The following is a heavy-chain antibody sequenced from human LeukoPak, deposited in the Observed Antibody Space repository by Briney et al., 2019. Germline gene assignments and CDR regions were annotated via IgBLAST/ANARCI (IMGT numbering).Heavy chain of an antibody. CDR2: VNHRGTT. V-gene: IGHV4-34*01. J-gene: IGHJ4*02. Sequence: SETLSLTCAVYGGSFTGHRWNWIRQSAGKGLEWIGEVNHRGTTNYNPSLKSRVTISVDTSKNQFFLKLTSVTAADTAVYYCARDPTTVVTLSYYFDFWGQGTLVTVSS. CDR1: GGSFTGHR. D-gene: IGHD4-23*01. CDR3: ARDPTTVVTLSYYFDF.